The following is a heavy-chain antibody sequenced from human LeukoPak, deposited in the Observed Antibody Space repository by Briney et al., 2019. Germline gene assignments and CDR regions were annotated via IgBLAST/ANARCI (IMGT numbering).Heavy chain of an antibody. D-gene: IGHD2-2*01. CDR2: ISAYNGNT. CDR3: ARVQWLEVPAAQDAFDI. Sequence: ASVKVSCKASGYTFTSYGISWMRQAPGQGLEWTGWISAYNGNTNYAQKLQGRVTMTTDTSTSTAYMELRSLRSDDTAVYYCARVQWLEVPAAQDAFDIWGQGTMVTVSS. J-gene: IGHJ3*02. CDR1: GYTFTSYG. V-gene: IGHV1-18*01.